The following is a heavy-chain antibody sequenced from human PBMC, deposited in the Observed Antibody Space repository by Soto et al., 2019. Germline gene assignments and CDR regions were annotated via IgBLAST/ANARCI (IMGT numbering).Heavy chain of an antibody. CDR1: VYSFTSYW. CDR3: ARRPLLRSYGMDV. Sequence: GESLKISCKGSVYSFTSYWIGWVRQMPGKGLEWMGIIYPGDSDTRYSPSFQGQVTISADKSISTAYLQWSSLKASDTAMYYCARRPLLRSYGMDVWGQGTTVTVSS. J-gene: IGHJ6*02. V-gene: IGHV5-51*01. CDR2: IYPGDSDT. D-gene: IGHD3-3*01.